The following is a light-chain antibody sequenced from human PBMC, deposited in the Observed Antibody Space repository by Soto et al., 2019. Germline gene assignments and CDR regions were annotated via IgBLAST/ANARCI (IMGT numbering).Light chain of an antibody. Sequence: EIVLTQSPGTLSLSPGERATLSCRASQNVSSSYLAWYQQKPGQAPRLLIYGASSRPTVTPHRFSGSGSGTDFTLTISRLEPEDFALYYCQQYCTSPFTFGPGTKVDIK. CDR2: GAS. V-gene: IGKV3-20*01. J-gene: IGKJ3*01. CDR1: QNVSSSY. CDR3: QQYCTSPFT.